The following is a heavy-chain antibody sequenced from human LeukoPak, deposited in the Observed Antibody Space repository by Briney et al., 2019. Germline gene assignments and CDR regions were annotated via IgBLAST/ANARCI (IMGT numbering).Heavy chain of an antibody. D-gene: IGHD3-3*01. CDR2: THPNSDGT. Sequence: ASVKVSCKASGYIFTNHYMHWLRQAPGQGLEWMGWTHPNSDGTNYAQKFQGRVTMTRDTSINTAYMELRSLRSDDTAIYYCARGGSTVFGVVNDWGQGTLVTVSS. V-gene: IGHV1-2*02. J-gene: IGHJ4*02. CDR3: ARGGSTVFGVVND. CDR1: GYIFTNHY.